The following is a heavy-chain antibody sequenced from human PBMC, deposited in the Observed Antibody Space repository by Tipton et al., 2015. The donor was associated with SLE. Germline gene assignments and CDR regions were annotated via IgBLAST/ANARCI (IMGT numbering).Heavy chain of an antibody. CDR1: GGSISSGDYY. CDR2: IYHSGST. J-gene: IGHJ6*03. D-gene: IGHD1-26*01. Sequence: TLSLTCTVSGGSISSGDYYWSWIRQPPGKGLEWIGEIYHSGSTNYNPSLKSRVTISVDKSKNQFSLKLNSVTAADTAVYYCTTDWIVGATNYYYYYMDVWGKGTTVTVSS. CDR3: TTDWIVGATNYYYYYMDV. V-gene: IGHV4-30-4*01.